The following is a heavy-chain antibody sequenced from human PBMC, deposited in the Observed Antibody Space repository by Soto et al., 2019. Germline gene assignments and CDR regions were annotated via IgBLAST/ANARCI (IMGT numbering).Heavy chain of an antibody. V-gene: IGHV4-61*01. CDR3: ARTTAVPNTLRSRYFFDY. J-gene: IGHJ4*02. CDR1: GGSVSDKTYY. CDR2: VYYSGTT. Sequence: SETLSLTCSVSGGSVSDKTYYWSWIRQPPGKRLEWIGYVYYSGTTNYNPSLKSRVTISVDLSKNRFSLRLGSVTTADTALYYCARTTAVPNTLRSRYFFDYWGQGTLVTVSS. D-gene: IGHD4-17*01.